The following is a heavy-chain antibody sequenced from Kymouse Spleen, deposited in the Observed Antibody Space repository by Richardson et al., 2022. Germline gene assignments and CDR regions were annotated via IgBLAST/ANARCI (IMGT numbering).Heavy chain of an antibody. CDR2: IYYSGST. D-gene: IGHD1-14*01. CDR1: GGSVSSGSYY. V-gene: IGHV4-61*01. CDR3: ARDRNPPYYGMDV. Sequence: QVQLQESGPGLVKPSETLSLTCTVSGGSVSSGSYYWSWIRQPPGKGLEWIGYIYYSGSTNYNPSLKSRVTISVDTSKNQFSLKLSSVTAADTAVYYCARDRNPPYYGMDVWGQGTTVTVSS. J-gene: IGHJ6*02.